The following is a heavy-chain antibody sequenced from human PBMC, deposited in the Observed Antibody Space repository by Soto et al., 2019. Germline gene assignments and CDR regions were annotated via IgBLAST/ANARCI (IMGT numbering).Heavy chain of an antibody. CDR2: INWDSGSI. CDR3: VKDESINWYSGHFRH. D-gene: IGHD6-13*01. CDR1: GFTFDDYA. J-gene: IGHJ1*01. Sequence: EVQLVESGGGLVQPGRSLRLSCAASGFTFDDYAMHWVRQVPGKGLEWVSGINWDSGSIGYGDSVKGRFAISRDNAKNARHLQMNCLSAEDTAFYYCVKDESINWYSGHFRHWGQGTLVTVSS. V-gene: IGHV3-9*01.